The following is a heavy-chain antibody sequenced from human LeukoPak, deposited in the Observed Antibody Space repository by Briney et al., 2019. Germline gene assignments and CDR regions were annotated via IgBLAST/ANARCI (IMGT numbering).Heavy chain of an antibody. CDR3: ARDNSLRDTAWWFDP. J-gene: IGHJ5*02. Sequence: ASVKVSFKASGGTFSSYAISWVRQAPGQGLEWMGGIIPIFGTANYAQKFQGRVTTTADKSTSTAYMELSSLRSEDTAVYYCARDNSLRDTAWWFDPWGQGTLVTVSS. V-gene: IGHV1-69*06. CDR1: GGTFSSYA. CDR2: IIPIFGTA. D-gene: IGHD5-24*01.